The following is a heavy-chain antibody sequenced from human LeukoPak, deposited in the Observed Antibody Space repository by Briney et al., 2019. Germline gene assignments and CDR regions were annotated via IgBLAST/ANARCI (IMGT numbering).Heavy chain of an antibody. V-gene: IGHV4-31*03. D-gene: IGHD3-16*01. CDR2: IYYSGST. Sequence: SETLSLTCTVSGGSISSGGYYWSWIRQHPGKGLEWIGYIYYSGSTYYNPSLKSRVTVSVDTSKNQFSLKLSSVTAADTAVYYCARESFGADTDAFDIWGQGTMVTVAS. CDR1: GGSISSGGYY. J-gene: IGHJ3*02. CDR3: ARESFGADTDAFDI.